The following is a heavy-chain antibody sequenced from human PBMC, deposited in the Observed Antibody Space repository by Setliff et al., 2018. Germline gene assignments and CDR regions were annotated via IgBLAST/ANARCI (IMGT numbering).Heavy chain of an antibody. CDR2: INPNTGST. J-gene: IGHJ4*02. Sequence: GASVKVSCKASGYTFTDYYIQWVRQAPGQGLEWMGRINPNTGSTYYRQRFQGRVTMTRDTSISTAYMDVNRLKSDDTAVYYCARDLRAATATGEYYFDFWGQGTLVTVSS. CDR3: ARDLRAATATGEYYFDF. D-gene: IGHD6-13*01. CDR1: GYTFTDYY. V-gene: IGHV1-2*02.